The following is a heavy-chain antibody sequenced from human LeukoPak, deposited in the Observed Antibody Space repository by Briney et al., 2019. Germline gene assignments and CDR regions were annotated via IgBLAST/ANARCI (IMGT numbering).Heavy chain of an antibody. J-gene: IGHJ4*02. CDR3: ARAVGGDILTGYYFTFFDY. D-gene: IGHD3-9*01. CDR2: IYHSGST. V-gene: IGHV4-4*02. CDR1: GGSISSSNW. Sequence: SSETLSLTCAVSGGSISSSNWWSWVRQPPGKGLEWIGEIYHSGSTNYNPSLKSRVTISVDKSKNQFSLKLSSVTAADTAVYYCARAVGGDILTGYYFTFFDYWGQGTLVTVSS.